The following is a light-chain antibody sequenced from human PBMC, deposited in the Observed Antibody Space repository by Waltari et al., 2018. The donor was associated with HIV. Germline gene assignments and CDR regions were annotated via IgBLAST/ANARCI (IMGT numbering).Light chain of an antibody. J-gene: IGLJ3*02. CDR1: DSDFGLSNF. CDR3: ASFTGDNTVM. V-gene: IGLV2-14*03. Sequence: AVTQPASVSGLPGPSTTISCTGGDSDFGLSNFVSWYQQHSGKPPILILYDVDSRASGVSDRFSGSMSGNTASLTISGLRAEDEAHYYCASFTGDNTVMFGGGTEVTVL. CDR2: DVD.